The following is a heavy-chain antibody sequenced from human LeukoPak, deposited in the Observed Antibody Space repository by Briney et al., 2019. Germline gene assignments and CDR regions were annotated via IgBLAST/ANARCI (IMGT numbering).Heavy chain of an antibody. Sequence: GGSLRLSCAASGFTFSSYWMSWVRQAPGKGLEWVANIKQDGSEKYYVDSVKGRFTISRDNAKNSLYLQMNSLRAEDTAVYYCARAPPDTAMVKGFDYWGQGTLVTVSS. CDR1: GFTFSSYW. CDR3: ARAPPDTAMVKGFDY. D-gene: IGHD5-18*01. J-gene: IGHJ4*02. CDR2: IKQDGSEK. V-gene: IGHV3-7*01.